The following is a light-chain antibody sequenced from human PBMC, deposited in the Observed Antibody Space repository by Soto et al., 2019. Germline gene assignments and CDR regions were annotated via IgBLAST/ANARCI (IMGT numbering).Light chain of an antibody. J-gene: IGKJ1*01. Sequence: DIQRTQSPSTLSGSVGDRVTITCRASPTISSWLAWYHQKPGKAPNLLIYKASTLESGVPSRFSGSGSGTEFTLNISSLQPDDFATYYCQQYNTYSQTWTFGQGTKVDIK. CDR2: KAS. CDR1: PTISSW. V-gene: IGKV1-5*03. CDR3: QQYNTYSQTWT.